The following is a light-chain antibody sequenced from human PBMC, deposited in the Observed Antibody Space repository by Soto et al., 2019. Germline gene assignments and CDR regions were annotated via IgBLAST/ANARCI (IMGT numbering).Light chain of an antibody. CDR2: GAS. J-gene: IGKJ2*01. V-gene: IGKV3-20*01. CDR3: KQYGSSPVYT. Sequence: EIVWTQSPGTLSFSPGERATLSFRASQSVSSSYLAWYQQKPGQAPRLLIYGASSRATGIPDRFSGSGSGTDFTLTISSLEPEDFEVYYCKQYGSSPVYTFGQGTKLEIK. CDR1: QSVSSSY.